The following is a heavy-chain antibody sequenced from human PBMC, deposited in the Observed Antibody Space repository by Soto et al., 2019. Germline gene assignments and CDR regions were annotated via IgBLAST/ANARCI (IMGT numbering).Heavy chain of an antibody. D-gene: IGHD5-12*01. CDR1: GYTFTSYA. V-gene: IGHV1-3*01. Sequence: ASVKVSCNASGYTFTSYAMHWVLQAPGQRLEWMGWINAGNGNTKYSQKFQGRVTITRDTSASTAYMELSSLRSEDTAVYYCARARGYGTGYYFDYWGQGTLVTVSS. CDR2: INAGNGNT. CDR3: ARARGYGTGYYFDY. J-gene: IGHJ4*02.